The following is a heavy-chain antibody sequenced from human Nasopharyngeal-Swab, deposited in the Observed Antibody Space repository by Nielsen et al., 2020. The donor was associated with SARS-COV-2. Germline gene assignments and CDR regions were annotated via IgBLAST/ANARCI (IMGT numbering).Heavy chain of an antibody. Sequence: GESLKISCAAPGFTFSSYAMSWVRQAPGKGPEWVSAISGSGGSTYYADSVKGRFTISRDNSKNTLYLQMNSLRAEDTAVYYCAKDRRRWLQFFYYYYGMDVWGQGTTVTVSS. D-gene: IGHD5-24*01. V-gene: IGHV3-23*01. J-gene: IGHJ6*02. CDR2: ISGSGGST. CDR1: GFTFSSYA. CDR3: AKDRRRWLQFFYYYYGMDV.